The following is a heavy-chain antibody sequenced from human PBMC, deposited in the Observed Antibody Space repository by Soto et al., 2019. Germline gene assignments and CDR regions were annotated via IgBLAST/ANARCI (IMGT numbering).Heavy chain of an antibody. J-gene: IGHJ5*02. CDR3: AKTSRDGYNYNWFDP. V-gene: IGHV4-34*01. D-gene: IGHD5-12*01. Sequence: TSETLSLTCAVYGGSFSGYYWSWIRQPPGKGLEWIGEINHSGSTNYNPSLKSRVTISVDTSKNQFSLKLSSVTAADTAVYYCAKTSRDGYNYNWFDPWGQGISVTVSS. CDR2: INHSGST. CDR1: GGSFSGYY.